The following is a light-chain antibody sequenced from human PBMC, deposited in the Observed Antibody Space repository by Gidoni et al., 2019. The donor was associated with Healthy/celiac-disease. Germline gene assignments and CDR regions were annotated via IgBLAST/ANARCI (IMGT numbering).Light chain of an antibody. J-gene: IGLJ3*02. CDR2: DVS. V-gene: IGLV2-14*01. Sequence: QSALTQPASVSGSPGQSITISCTGTSSDVGGYNYFPWYQQPPGKAPKLMIYDVSNRPSGVSNRFSGSKSGNTASLTISGLQAEDEADYYCSSYTSSRGVFGGGTKLTVL. CDR3: SSYTSSRGV. CDR1: SSDVGGYNY.